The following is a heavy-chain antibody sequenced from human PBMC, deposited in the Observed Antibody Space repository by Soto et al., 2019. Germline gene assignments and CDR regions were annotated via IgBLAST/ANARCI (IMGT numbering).Heavy chain of an antibody. CDR1: GYTFTCYY. D-gene: IGHD3-3*01. V-gene: IGHV1-2*04. CDR3: ARAPSDFWSGYYTGFASSYFDY. CDR2: INPNSGGT. Sequence: ASVKVSCKASGYTFTCYYMHWVRQAPGQGLEWMGWINPNSGGTNYAQKFQGWVTMTRDTSISTAYMELSRLRSDDTAVYYCARAPSDFWSGYYTGFASSYFDYWGQGNLVTVSS. J-gene: IGHJ4*02.